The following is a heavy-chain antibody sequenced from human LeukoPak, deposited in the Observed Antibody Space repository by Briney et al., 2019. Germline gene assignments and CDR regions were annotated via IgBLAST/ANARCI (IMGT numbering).Heavy chain of an antibody. Sequence: GGSLRLSCAASGFTFSRYAMNWVRQAPGKGLEWVSSVGNASPYIYYADSVKGRFTFSRGNAKNSLYLQMNSLRDEDTAVYYCARGDDSQQRNDALDIWGQGTMVTVSS. D-gene: IGHD3-16*01. CDR3: ARGDDSQQRNDALDI. CDR2: VGNASPYI. J-gene: IGHJ3*02. CDR1: GFTFSRYA. V-gene: IGHV3-21*01.